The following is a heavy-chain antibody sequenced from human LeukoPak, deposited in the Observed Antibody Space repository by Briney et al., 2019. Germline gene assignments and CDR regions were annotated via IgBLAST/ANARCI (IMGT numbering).Heavy chain of an antibody. Sequence: GGSLRLSCAASGFTFSSYSMNWVRQAPGKGLEWVSSISSSSSYIYYADSVKGRFTISRDNAKNSLSLQMNNLRAEDTAVYFCARAAGFGELGGPDYFDSWGQGTLVTVST. V-gene: IGHV3-21*01. J-gene: IGHJ4*02. D-gene: IGHD3-10*01. CDR1: GFTFSSYS. CDR3: ARAAGFGELGGPDYFDS. CDR2: ISSSSSYI.